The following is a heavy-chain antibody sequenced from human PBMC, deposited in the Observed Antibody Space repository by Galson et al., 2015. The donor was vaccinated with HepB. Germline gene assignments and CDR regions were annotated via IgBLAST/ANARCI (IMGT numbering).Heavy chain of an antibody. CDR1: GGTFSSYA. Sequence: SVKVSCKASGGTFSSYAISWVRQAPGQGLEWMGGIIPIFGTANYAQKFQGRVTITADESTSTAYMELSSLRSEDTAVYYCARGRSIVGANYFDYWGQGTLVTVSS. D-gene: IGHD1-26*01. CDR3: ARGRSIVGANYFDY. J-gene: IGHJ4*02. V-gene: IGHV1-69*13. CDR2: IIPIFGTA.